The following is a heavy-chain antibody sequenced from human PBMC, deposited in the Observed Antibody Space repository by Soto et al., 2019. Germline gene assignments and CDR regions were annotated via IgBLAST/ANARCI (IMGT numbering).Heavy chain of an antibody. CDR3: ARTLTYCSSTSCYHYDYYYYMDV. Sequence: ESGPTLVNPTQSLTMTCTFSGFSLSTSGMCVSWIRQPPGKALEWLARIDWDDDKYYSTSLKTRLTISKDTSKNQVVLTMTNMDPVDTATYYCARTLTYCSSTSCYHYDYYYYMDVWGKGTTVTVSS. D-gene: IGHD2-2*01. V-gene: IGHV2-70*11. J-gene: IGHJ6*03. CDR1: GFSLSTSGMC. CDR2: IDWDDDK.